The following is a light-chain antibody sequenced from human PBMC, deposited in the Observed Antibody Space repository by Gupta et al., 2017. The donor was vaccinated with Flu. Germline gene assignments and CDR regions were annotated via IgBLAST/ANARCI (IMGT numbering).Light chain of an antibody. CDR2: GAS. Sequence: ELVMTQSPATLSLSPGETATLSCRASQSVFSNLAWYQQKPGQAPRLLIYGASTRYTGIPARFSGSGSGTEFTLTISSLQSEDFAIYYCQQDKRWPLYTFGQGTKMEIK. CDR3: QQDKRWPLYT. V-gene: IGKV3-15*01. CDR1: QSVFSN. J-gene: IGKJ2*01.